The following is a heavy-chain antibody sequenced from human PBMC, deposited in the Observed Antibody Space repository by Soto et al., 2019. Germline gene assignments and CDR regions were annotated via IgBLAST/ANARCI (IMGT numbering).Heavy chain of an antibody. CDR2: IIPVFGTT. CDR3: ARGGGPYVWFNEF. D-gene: IGHD3-16*01. CDR1: GYTFTSYD. V-gene: IGHV1-69*01. Sequence: QVQLVQSGAEVKKPGASVQVSCKTSGYTFTSYDINWVRQAPGQGLEWLGGIIPVFGTTYYAEKFQDRLTITADESTNTAYMELSSLTSGDTAIYYCARGGGPYVWFNEFWGQGTLVTVSS. J-gene: IGHJ4*02.